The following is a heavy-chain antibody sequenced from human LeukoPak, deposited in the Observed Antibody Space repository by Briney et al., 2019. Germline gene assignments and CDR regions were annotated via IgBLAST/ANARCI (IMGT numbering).Heavy chain of an antibody. CDR1: GYTFTSYA. V-gene: IGHV7-4-1*02. Sequence: ASVKVFCKASGYTFTSYARNWVRQAPGQGLEWMGWINTNTGNPTYAQGFTGRFVFSLDTSVSTAYLQISSLKAEDTAVYYCASHTTGYAFDFWGQGTMVTVSS. CDR2: INTNTGNP. CDR3: ASHTTGYAFDF. J-gene: IGHJ3*01. D-gene: IGHD1-1*01.